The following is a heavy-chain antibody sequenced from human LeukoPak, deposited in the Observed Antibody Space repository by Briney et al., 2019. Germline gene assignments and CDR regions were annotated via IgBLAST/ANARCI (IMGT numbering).Heavy chain of an antibody. CDR2: ISAYNGNT. V-gene: IGHV1-18*01. CDR3: AREFNSNSYYYYYMDV. D-gene: IGHD4-11*01. J-gene: IGHJ6*03. CDR1: GYTFTSYG. Sequence: ASVKVSCKASGYTFTSYGISWVRQAPGQGLEWMGWISAYNGNTNYAQKLQGRVTMTTDTPTSTAYMELRSLRSDDTAVYYCAREFNSNSYYYYYMDVWGKGTTVTVSS.